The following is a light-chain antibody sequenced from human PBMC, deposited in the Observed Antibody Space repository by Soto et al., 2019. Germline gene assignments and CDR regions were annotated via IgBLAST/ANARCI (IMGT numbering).Light chain of an antibody. CDR1: SADIGAFNY. V-gene: IGLV2-14*03. CDR3: SSDSTSSALV. Sequence: QSALTQPASVSGSPGQSITISCAGTSADIGAFNYVSWYQHHPGKAPKLLIYDVSDRPSGVSTRFSASKSANTASLTISGLQADDEADYYCSSDSTSSALVFGGGIKLTVL. J-gene: IGLJ2*01. CDR2: DVS.